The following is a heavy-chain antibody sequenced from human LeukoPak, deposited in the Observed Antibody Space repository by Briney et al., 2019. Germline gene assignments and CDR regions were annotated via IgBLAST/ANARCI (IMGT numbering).Heavy chain of an antibody. D-gene: IGHD3-10*01. V-gene: IGHV4-4*02. J-gene: IGHJ6*03. CDR2: IYHSGST. CDR3: ARGGSYYYGSGNSYYYYYYYMDV. Sequence: PSETLSLTCAVSGGSISSSNWWSWVRQPPGKGLEWIGEIYHSGSTNYNPSLKSRVTISVDKSKNQFSLKLSSVTAADTAVYYCARGGSYYYGSGNSYYYYYYYMDVWGKGTTVTISS. CDR1: GGSISSSNW.